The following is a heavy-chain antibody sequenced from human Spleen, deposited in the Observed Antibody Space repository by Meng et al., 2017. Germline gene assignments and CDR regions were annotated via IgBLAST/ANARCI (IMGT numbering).Heavy chain of an antibody. J-gene: IGHJ5*02. V-gene: IGHV4-4*07. CDR2: IYTSGST. CDR3: ARLRFWSGYYSGNWFDP. CDR1: GGSISSYY. Sequence: GSLRLSCTVSGGSISSYYWSWIRQPAGKGLEWIGRIYTSGSTNYNPSLKSRVTMSVDTSKNQFSLKLSSVTAADTAVYYCARLRFWSGYYSGNWFDPWGQGTLVTVSS. D-gene: IGHD3-3*01.